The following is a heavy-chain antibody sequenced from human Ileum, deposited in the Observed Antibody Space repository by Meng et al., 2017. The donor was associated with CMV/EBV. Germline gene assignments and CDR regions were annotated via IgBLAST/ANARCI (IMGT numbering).Heavy chain of an antibody. CDR2: IFYGGTA. Sequence: LTCSVYGASISSGGYYWRWIRQFPGKGLEWIGYIFYGGTAYYNPSLKNRVTLSIDTSKRQFSLKLNSVTAADTAVYYCARDGYYFDYWGQGALVTVSS. D-gene: IGHD6-13*01. CDR3: ARDGYYFDY. J-gene: IGHJ4*02. CDR1: GASISSGGYY. V-gene: IGHV4-31*03.